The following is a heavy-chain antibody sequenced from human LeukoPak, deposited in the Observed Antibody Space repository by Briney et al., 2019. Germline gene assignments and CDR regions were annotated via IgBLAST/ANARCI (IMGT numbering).Heavy chain of an antibody. CDR1: GGTFSSYA. V-gene: IGHV1-69*05. CDR3: ARGIGATVDAYYVDY. D-gene: IGHD4-23*01. Sequence: SEKVSCKASGGTFSSYAISWVRQAPGQGLEWMGGIIPIFGTANYAQKFQGRVTITTDESTSTAYMELSSLRSEDTAVYYCARGIGATVDAYYVDYWGQGTLVTVSS. CDR2: IIPIFGTA. J-gene: IGHJ4*02.